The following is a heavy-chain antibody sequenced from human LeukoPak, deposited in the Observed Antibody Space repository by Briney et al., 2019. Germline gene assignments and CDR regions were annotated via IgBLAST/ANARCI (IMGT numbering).Heavy chain of an antibody. CDR3: ARTNCSGGSCYSRRGYYYGMDV. Sequence: SETLSLTCTVSGGSISSGGYYWSWIRQPPGKGLEWIGYIYHSGSTYHNPSLKSRVTISVDRSKNQFSLKLSSVTAADTAVYYCARTNCSGGSCYSRRGYYYGMDVWGQGTTVTVSS. D-gene: IGHD2-15*01. CDR2: IYHSGST. CDR1: GGSISSGGYY. J-gene: IGHJ6*02. V-gene: IGHV4-30-2*02.